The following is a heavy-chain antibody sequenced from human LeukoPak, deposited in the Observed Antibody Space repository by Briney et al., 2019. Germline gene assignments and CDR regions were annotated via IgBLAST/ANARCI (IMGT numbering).Heavy chain of an antibody. D-gene: IGHD2-2*01. Sequence: SVKVSCKASGGTFSSYAISWVRQAPGQGLEWMGGIIPIFGTANYAQKFQGRVPITADESTSTAYMELSSLRSEDTAVYYCARGLPAAIVWNWFDPWGQGTLVTVSS. V-gene: IGHV1-69*13. CDR1: GGTFSSYA. J-gene: IGHJ5*02. CDR3: ARGLPAAIVWNWFDP. CDR2: IIPIFGTA.